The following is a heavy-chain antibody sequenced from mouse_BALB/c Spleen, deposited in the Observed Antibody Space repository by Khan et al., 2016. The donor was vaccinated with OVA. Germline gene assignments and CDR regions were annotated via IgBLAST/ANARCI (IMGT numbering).Heavy chain of an antibody. V-gene: IGHV2-6-1*01. CDR2: IWSDGRT. Sequence: QVQLKESGPGPVAPSQSLSITCTISGFSLTSYGVHWVRQPAGKGLEWLVVIWSDGRTPYNSALKSRLSISKDNSKSQVFLKVNSLQTDDTAIYYCASQVYPGYFDVWGAGTTVTVSS. CDR1: GFSLTSYG. D-gene: IGHD2-1*01. J-gene: IGHJ1*01. CDR3: ASQVYPGYFDV.